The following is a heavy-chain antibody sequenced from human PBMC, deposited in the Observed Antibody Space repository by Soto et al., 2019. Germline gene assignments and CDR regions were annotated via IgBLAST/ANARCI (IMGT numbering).Heavy chain of an antibody. CDR3: ARDLSGRADV. CDR1: EFTFSSYW. V-gene: IGHV3-74*01. D-gene: IGHD3-10*01. Sequence: GGSLRLSCVASEFTFSSYWMHWVRQVPGKGLVWVSRLNEDGSFTTYADSVKGRFTISRDNAKKALYLQMNSLRAEDTAVYYCARDLSGRADVWGQGTTVTVSS. CDR2: LNEDGSFT. J-gene: IGHJ6*02.